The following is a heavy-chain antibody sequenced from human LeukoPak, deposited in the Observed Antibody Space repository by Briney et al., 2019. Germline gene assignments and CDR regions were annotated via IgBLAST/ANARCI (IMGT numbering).Heavy chain of an antibody. CDR2: IYYSGSGST. CDR1: GGSISSYY. J-gene: IGHJ4*02. V-gene: IGHV4-59*08. D-gene: IGHD4-23*01. CDR3: ARRGGHGGSFDY. Sequence: SETLSLTCTVSGGSISSYYWSWIRQPPGRGLEWIGYIYYSGSGSTNYNPSLKSRVSISVDTSKNHFSLKLSSVTAADTAVYYCARRGGHGGSFDYWGQGTLVTVSS.